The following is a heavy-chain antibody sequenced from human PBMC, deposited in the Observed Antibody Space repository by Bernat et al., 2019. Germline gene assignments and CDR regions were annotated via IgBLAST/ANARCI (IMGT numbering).Heavy chain of an antibody. V-gene: IGHV3-7*01. CDR2: IKADGSEK. CDR3: ARERYGDYNY. J-gene: IGHJ4*02. CDR1: GFTFSRYW. D-gene: IGHD4-17*01. Sequence: EVLLVESGGGLVQTGGSLRLSCEGSGFTFSRYWMGWVRQAPWKGLEWVANIKADGSEKYYVDSVKSRFTISRDNAQNSMYLQMNSPRAEDTALYYCARERYGDYNYWGQGTQVTVSS.